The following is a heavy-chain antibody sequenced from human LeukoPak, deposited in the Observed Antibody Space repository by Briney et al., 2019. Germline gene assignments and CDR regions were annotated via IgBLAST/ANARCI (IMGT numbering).Heavy chain of an antibody. CDR1: GYTLTELS. Sequence: GASVKISCKVSGYTLTELSMLWVRQAPGKGLEWMGGFDPEDGETIYAQKFQGRVTMTEDTSTDTAYMELSSLRSEDTAVYYCATPYYTKPFDIWGQGTMVTVSS. V-gene: IGHV1-24*01. D-gene: IGHD2-8*01. J-gene: IGHJ3*02. CDR2: FDPEDGET. CDR3: ATPYYTKPFDI.